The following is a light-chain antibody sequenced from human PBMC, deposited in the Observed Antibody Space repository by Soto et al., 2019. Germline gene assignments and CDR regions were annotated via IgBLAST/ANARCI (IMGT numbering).Light chain of an antibody. CDR3: QQYNSYPT. J-gene: IGKJ1*01. CDR2: KES. CDR1: QSISSW. V-gene: IGKV1-5*03. Sequence: DIQMTQSPSTLSASVGDRVTITCRASQSISSWLAWYQQKPGKAPKLLIYKESSLESGVPSRFSGSGSGTEFTLTISSLQPEDFVTYYCQQYNSYPTFGQGTKVEIK.